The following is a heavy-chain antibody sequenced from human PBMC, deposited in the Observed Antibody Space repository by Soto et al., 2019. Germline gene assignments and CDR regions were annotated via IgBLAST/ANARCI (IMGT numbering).Heavy chain of an antibody. CDR2: IHHSGGT. Sequence: QVQLQESGPGLVKPSGTLSLTCAVSGDSISSHDWWSWVRQPPNKGLEWIAEIHHSGGTNYNPSLMSRDTISVDNSKNQFSLKLISAIAADTAVYYCVRNGYYSLDYWGQGTLVSVSS. J-gene: IGHJ4*02. CDR1: GDSISSHDW. V-gene: IGHV4-4*02. CDR3: VRNGYYSLDY. D-gene: IGHD3-3*01.